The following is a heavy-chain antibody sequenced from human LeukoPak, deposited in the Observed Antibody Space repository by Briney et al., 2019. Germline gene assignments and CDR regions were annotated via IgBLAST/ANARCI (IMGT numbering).Heavy chain of an antibody. J-gene: IGHJ4*02. CDR2: IYYSGNT. D-gene: IGHD6-13*01. V-gene: IGHV4-39*01. CDR1: GVSISSSNSY. Sequence: SETLFLTCTVSGVSISSSNSYWGWIRQPPGKGLEWIGSIYYSGNTYYNASLKSQVSISIDTSKNQFSLRLTSVTAADTAVYYCASTSRIAAAFHFDYWGQGTLVTVSS. CDR3: ASTSRIAAAFHFDY.